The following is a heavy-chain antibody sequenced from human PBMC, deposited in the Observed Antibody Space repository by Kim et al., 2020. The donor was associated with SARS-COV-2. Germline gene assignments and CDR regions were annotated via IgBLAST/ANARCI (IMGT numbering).Heavy chain of an antibody. CDR3: ARGVLGYCSGGSCYPPRVWFDP. V-gene: IGHV4-34*01. D-gene: IGHD2-15*01. CDR2: TNHSGST. J-gene: IGHJ5*02. Sequence: SETLSLTCAVYGGSFSGYYWSWIRQPPGKGLEWIGETNHSGSTNYNPSLKSRVTISVDTSKNQFSLKLSSVTAADTAVYYCARGVLGYCSGGSCYPPRVWFDPWGQGTLVTVSS. CDR1: GGSFSGYY.